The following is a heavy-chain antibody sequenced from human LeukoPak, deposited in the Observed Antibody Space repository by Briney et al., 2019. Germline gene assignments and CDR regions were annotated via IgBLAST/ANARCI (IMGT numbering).Heavy chain of an antibody. Sequence: GGSLRLSCAASGFTFDDYAMHWVRQAPGQGLEWVSLISWDGGSTYYADSVKGRFTISRDNSKNSLYLQMNSLRAEDTALYYCAKDKDSSGCLDYWGQGTLVTVSS. CDR3: AKDKDSSGCLDY. J-gene: IGHJ4*02. V-gene: IGHV3-43D*03. CDR1: GFTFDDYA. CDR2: ISWDGGST. D-gene: IGHD6-19*01.